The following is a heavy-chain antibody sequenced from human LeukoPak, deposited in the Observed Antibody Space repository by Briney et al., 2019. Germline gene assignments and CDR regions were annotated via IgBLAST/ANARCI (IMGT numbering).Heavy chain of an antibody. CDR2: ISGSGVYA. CDR1: GFTFSSYA. Sequence: GGSLRLSCAASGFTFSSYAMTWVRQAPGKGLEWVSAISGSGVYAYYADSVKGRFSISRDNSKNTLYLQMYSLRAEDTALYYCAKGGKTAGQQLVDLWGQGTLVTVSS. CDR3: AKGGKTAGQQLVDL. D-gene: IGHD6-13*01. V-gene: IGHV3-23*01. J-gene: IGHJ4*02.